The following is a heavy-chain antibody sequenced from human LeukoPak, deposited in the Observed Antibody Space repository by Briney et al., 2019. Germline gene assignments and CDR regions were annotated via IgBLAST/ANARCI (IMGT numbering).Heavy chain of an antibody. CDR2: ISDGGSTT. Sequence: PGGSLRLSCAASGFTFSSYWMHWVRQAPGKGLVWVSRISDGGSTTTYADSVKGRFTISRDNSKNTLYLQMDSLRVEDTAVYYCIKERYSGNYYFDYWGQGTLVTVSS. J-gene: IGHJ4*02. CDR1: GFTFSSYW. CDR3: IKERYSGNYYFDY. V-gene: IGHV3-74*01. D-gene: IGHD1-26*01.